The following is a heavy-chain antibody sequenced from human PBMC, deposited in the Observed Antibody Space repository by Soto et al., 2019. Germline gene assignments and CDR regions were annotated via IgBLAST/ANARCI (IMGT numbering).Heavy chain of an antibody. CDR1: GDTFTSHW. V-gene: IGHV5-51*03. J-gene: IGHJ3*02. CDR3: VRPQAKELGTIRGPFEI. D-gene: IGHD6-13*01. Sequence: GDSLKISCKGSGDTFTSHWIAWVRQMPGKGLELMGLIYPADSDTRYSPSFEGQVTISVDKSISTAYLQWSSLKASDTAMYYCVRPQAKELGTIRGPFEIWGQGKKVSVSS. CDR2: IYPADSDT.